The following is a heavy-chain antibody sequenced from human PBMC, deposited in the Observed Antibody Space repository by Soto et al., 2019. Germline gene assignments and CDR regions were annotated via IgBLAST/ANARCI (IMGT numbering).Heavy chain of an antibody. CDR3: VRGDGDRYDGHGYLGRH. CDR2: MNMDGNRI. Sequence: EVQLVESGGGLVQPGGSLRLSCAASGFTFSSYWMHWVRQAPGKGLEWVSRMNMDGNRISYVDSVKGRFTISRDNAKNTFYMEMNSARVEDTAVYYCVRGDGDRYDGHGYLGRHWGQGSLVTVSS. D-gene: IGHD3-22*01. V-gene: IGHV3-74*01. J-gene: IGHJ4*02. CDR1: GFTFSSYW.